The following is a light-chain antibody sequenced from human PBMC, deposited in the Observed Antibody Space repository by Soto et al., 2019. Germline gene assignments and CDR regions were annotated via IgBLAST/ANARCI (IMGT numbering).Light chain of an antibody. J-gene: IGKJ1*01. CDR3: LRYNAFSQS. V-gene: IGKV1-5*02. CDR1: QSMNDW. Sequence: DIQMTQSPSTLSASVGARVTIICRASQSMNDWLAWYQQKPGKAPKVLIYGASSLQSGVPSRFSGSGSGTEFTLTIDSLQPDDVATYYCLRYNAFSQSFGQGTKVEI. CDR2: GAS.